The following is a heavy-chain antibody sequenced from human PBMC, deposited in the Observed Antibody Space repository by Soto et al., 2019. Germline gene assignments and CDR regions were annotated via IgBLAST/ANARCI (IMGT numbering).Heavy chain of an antibody. J-gene: IGHJ3*02. CDR2: ISAYNGNT. V-gene: IGHV1-18*01. Sequence: QVQLVQSGAEVKKPGASVKVSCKASGYTFTSYGISWVRQAPGQGLEWMGWISAYNGNTNYAQKLQGRVTMTTDTPTSTAYGERGSLSSDDTAVYYWARVRDTAMVAEDAFDIWGQGKRVPVSS. CDR1: GYTFTSYG. D-gene: IGHD5-18*01. CDR3: ARVRDTAMVAEDAFDI.